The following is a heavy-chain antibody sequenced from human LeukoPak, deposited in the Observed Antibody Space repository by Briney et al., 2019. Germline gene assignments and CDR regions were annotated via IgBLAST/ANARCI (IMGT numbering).Heavy chain of an antibody. CDR2: SSGTGDDK. V-gene: IGHV3-23*01. CDR1: GFIFSNYA. D-gene: IGHD6-19*01. CDR3: AREGGESSGWYYFDY. J-gene: IGHJ4*02. Sequence: SGGSLRLSCAASGFIFSNYAISWVRQAPGRGLEWVSSSSGTGDDKYYADSVKGRFTISRDNSKNTLYLQMNSLRAEDTAVYYCAREGGESSGWYYFDYWGQGTLVTVSS.